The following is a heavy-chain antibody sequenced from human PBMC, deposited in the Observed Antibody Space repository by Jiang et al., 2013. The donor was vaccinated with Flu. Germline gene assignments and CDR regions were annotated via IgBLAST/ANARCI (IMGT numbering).Heavy chain of an antibody. CDR3: VRGGGATDV. CDR2: TYYRSKWFT. D-gene: IGHD1-26*01. V-gene: IGHV6-1*01. J-gene: IGHJ6*02. CDR1: GDSVSSNSAG. Sequence: SQTLSLTCAISGDSVSSNSAGWNWIRQSPSRGLEWLGRTYYRSKWFTDYVASVKSRITINPDTSKNQFSLQLNSVTPEDTAVYCCVRGGGATDVWGQGTTVTVSS.